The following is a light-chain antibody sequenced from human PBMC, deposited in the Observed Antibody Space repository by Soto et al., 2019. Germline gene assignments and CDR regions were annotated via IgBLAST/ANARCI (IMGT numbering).Light chain of an antibody. CDR1: SSNIGSNT. J-gene: IGLJ2*01. V-gene: IGLV1-44*01. CDR2: SNN. CDR3: AAWDDSLNGVV. Sequence: QSVLTQPPSASGTPGQRVTISCSGSSSNIGSNTVNWYQQLPGTAPKLLIYSNNQRPSVVPDRFSGSKSGTSASLAISGLQSEDEADYYCAAWDDSLNGVVFGGGTKPPS.